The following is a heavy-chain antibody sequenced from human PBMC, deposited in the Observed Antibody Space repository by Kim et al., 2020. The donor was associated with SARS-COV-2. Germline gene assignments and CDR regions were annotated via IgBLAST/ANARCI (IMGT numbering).Heavy chain of an antibody. V-gene: IGHV1-69*01. CDR3: ARGDPRGDGSSDY. J-gene: IGHJ4*02. Sequence: YAQKFQGRGTINADESTSTAYMELSSLRSEDTAVYYCARGDPRGDGSSDYWGQGTLVTVSS. D-gene: IGHD6-6*01.